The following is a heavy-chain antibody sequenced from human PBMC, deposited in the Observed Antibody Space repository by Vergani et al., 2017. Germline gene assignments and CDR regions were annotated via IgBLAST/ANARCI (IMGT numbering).Heavy chain of an antibody. V-gene: IGHV3-66*02. CDR2: IYSGDET. CDR1: VSTVSGNY. D-gene: IGHD3-10*01. Sequence: ELQLVESGGGLVQPGGSLRLPCAASVSTVSGNYMTWVRQAPGKGLEWVSHIYSGDETYYADSVKGRVTISRDTSKNTLHLQINNLRVEETAVYYCAGGNYYGSGTYVDPWGQGTLVTVSS. J-gene: IGHJ5*02. CDR3: AGGNYYGSGTYVDP.